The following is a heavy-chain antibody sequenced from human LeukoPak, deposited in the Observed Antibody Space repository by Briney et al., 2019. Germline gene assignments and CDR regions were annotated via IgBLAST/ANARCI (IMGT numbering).Heavy chain of an antibody. J-gene: IGHJ6*03. V-gene: IGHV4-34*01. CDR3: ARGGLGFWSGYYTFYMDV. CDR1: GGSFSGYY. CDR2: INHSGST. Sequence: PSETLSLTCAVYGGSFSGYYWSWIRQPPGKGLEWIGGINHSGSTNYNPSLKSRVTISVDTSKNQFSLKLSTVTAADTAVYYCARGGLGFWSGYYTFYMDVWGKGTTVTVSS. D-gene: IGHD3-3*01.